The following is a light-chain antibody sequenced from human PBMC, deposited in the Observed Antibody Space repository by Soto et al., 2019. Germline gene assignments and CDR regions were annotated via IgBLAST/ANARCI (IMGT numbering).Light chain of an antibody. Sequence: EIVMTQSPATLSVSPGERATLSCRASQSVSTNLAWYQQKLGQAHRLLIYGASTRATGIPARFSGSGSGTEFTLTISSLQSEDFAVYFCQHYNNWPPWTFGQGTKVEIK. V-gene: IGKV3-15*01. CDR2: GAS. CDR3: QHYNNWPPWT. CDR1: QSVSTN. J-gene: IGKJ1*01.